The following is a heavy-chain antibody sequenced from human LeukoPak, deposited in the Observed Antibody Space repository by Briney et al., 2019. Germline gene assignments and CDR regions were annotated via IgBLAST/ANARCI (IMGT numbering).Heavy chain of an antibody. CDR3: AREGGRCDSTSCSVLYYGMDV. J-gene: IGHJ6*04. Sequence: GGSLRLSCAASGFTFDDYAIHWVRQAPGKGLEWVSGISWNGGSIGYADSVKGRFTISRDNSKSTLYLQMNSLRSEDSAVYYCAREGGRCDSTSCSVLYYGMDVWGKGTTVTVSS. D-gene: IGHD2-2*01. CDR1: GFTFDDYA. CDR2: ISWNGGSI. V-gene: IGHV3-9*01.